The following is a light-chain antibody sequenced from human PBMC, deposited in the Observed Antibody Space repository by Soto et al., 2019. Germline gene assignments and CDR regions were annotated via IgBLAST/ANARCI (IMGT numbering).Light chain of an antibody. CDR1: QSISSW. CDR3: QQYNSRYT. V-gene: IGKV1-5*01. Sequence: DIQMTQSPSTLSASVGDRVTITCRASQSISSWLAWYQQKPGTAPKLLIYDASSLESGVPSRFSGSGSGTEFTLTISSLQPDDFATYYCQQYNSRYTFGQGTKLEIK. CDR2: DAS. J-gene: IGKJ2*01.